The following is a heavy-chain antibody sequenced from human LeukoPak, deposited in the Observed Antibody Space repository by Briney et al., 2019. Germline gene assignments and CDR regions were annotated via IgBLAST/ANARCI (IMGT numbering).Heavy chain of an antibody. V-gene: IGHV4-59*01. J-gene: IGHJ4*02. CDR2: IYYSGNT. Sequence: SETLSLTCTVPGGSTTNSYWSWIRQPPGKGLEWIGYIYYSGNTNCNPSLKSRVTISVDTSNNQFSLNLSSVTAADTAVYYCARGPTRYYFDYWGQGTLVTVSS. CDR3: ARGPTRYYFDY. CDR1: GGSTTNSY.